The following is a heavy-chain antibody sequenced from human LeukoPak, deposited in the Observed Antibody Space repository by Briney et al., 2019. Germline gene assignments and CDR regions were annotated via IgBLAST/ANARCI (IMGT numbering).Heavy chain of an antibody. D-gene: IGHD2-2*01. CDR1: GGSISSSSYY. J-gene: IGHJ4*02. CDR2: IYYSGST. Sequence: SETLSLTCTVSGGSISSSSYYWGWIRQPPGKGLEWIGSIYYSGSTYYNPSLKSRVTISVDTSKNQFSLKLSSVTAADTAVYYCASGGPGVPCSSTSCFEDYWGQGTLVTVSS. V-gene: IGHV4-39*01. CDR3: ASGGPGVPCSSTSCFEDY.